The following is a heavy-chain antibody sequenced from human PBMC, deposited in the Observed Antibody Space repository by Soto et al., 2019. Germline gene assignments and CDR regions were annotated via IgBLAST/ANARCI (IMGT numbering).Heavy chain of an antibody. CDR3: VGARGRLVGFDY. D-gene: IGHD1-26*01. J-gene: IGHJ4*02. CDR2: INDSGTT. Sequence: SETLSLTCAMNGGSFSDYYWSWIRQPPGKGLEWLGEINDSGTTNYSPSLNSRVTISVDTPKKQFSLKLSSVSAADTAVYYCVGARGRLVGFDYWGQGTLVTVSS. V-gene: IGHV4-34*01. CDR1: GGSFSDYY.